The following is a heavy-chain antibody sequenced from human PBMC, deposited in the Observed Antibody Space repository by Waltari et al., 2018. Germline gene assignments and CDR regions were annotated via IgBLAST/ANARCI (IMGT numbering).Heavy chain of an antibody. Sequence: QVQLQESGPGLVKPSQTLSLTCTVSGGSISSGSYYWSWIRQPAGKGLEWIGRIYYSGSTNYNPSLKSRVTISVDTSKNQFSLKLSSVTAADTAVYYCARADGGGYYYYMDVWGKGTTVTVSS. CDR2: IYYSGST. CDR3: ARADGGGYYYYMDV. CDR1: GGSISSGSYY. J-gene: IGHJ6*03. V-gene: IGHV4-61*02.